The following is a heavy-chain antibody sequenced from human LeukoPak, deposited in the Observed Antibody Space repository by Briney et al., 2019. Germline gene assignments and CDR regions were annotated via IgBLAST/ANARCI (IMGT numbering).Heavy chain of an antibody. Sequence: SVKVSCKASGGTFSSYAISWVRQAPGQGLEWMGGIIPIFGTANYAQEFQCRVTITTDESTSTAYMELSSLRSEDTAVYYCARGQGYGDYYYYYFYYMDVWGKGTTVTVSS. CDR2: IIPIFGTA. CDR1: GGTFSSYA. D-gene: IGHD4-17*01. J-gene: IGHJ6*03. CDR3: ARGQGYGDYYYYYFYYMDV. V-gene: IGHV1-69*05.